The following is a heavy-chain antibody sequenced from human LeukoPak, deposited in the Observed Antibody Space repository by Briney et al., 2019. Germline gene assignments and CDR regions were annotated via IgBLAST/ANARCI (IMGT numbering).Heavy chain of an antibody. D-gene: IGHD4-17*01. CDR1: GFSFRRYS. CDR3: ARDQATYTDYDVDY. V-gene: IGHV3-21*01. Sequence: GESLRLSCVAAGFSFRRYSMNWVRQAPGKGLEWVAHISYSSSFIFYADSVRGRFIITRDNAENSLYLQMNSLRAEDTGVYYCARDQATYTDYDVDYWGQGTLVTVSS. CDR2: ISYSSSFI. J-gene: IGHJ4*02.